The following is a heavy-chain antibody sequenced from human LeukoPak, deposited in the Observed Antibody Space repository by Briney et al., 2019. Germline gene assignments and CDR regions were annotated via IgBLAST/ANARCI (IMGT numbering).Heavy chain of an antibody. CDR3: TTRLMVVAAARLFDY. D-gene: IGHD2-15*01. V-gene: IGHV3-15*01. CDR1: GFTFSNAW. Sequence: GGSLRLSCAASGFTFSNAWMSWVRQAPGKGLEWVGRIKSKTDGGTTDYAAPVKGRFTISRDDSKNTLYLQMNSLKTEDTAVYYCTTRLMVVAAARLFDYWGQGTLVTVSS. J-gene: IGHJ4*02. CDR2: IKSKTDGGTT.